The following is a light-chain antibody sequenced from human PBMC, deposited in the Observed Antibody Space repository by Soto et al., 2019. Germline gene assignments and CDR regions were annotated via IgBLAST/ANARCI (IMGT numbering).Light chain of an antibody. CDR1: QSVSSY. Sequence: EIVRTKSPATLSVSPGERATLSCRASQSVSSYLAWYQQKPGQAPRLLIYAASNMATGIPARFSGSGSGTDFTLTISGLQAEDVAVYYCQQYCGRPWTFGQGTK. CDR3: QQYCGRPWT. CDR2: AAS. V-gene: IGKV3D-15*01. J-gene: IGKJ1*01.